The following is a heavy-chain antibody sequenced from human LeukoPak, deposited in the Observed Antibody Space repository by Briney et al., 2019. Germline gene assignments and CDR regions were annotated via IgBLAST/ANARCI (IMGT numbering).Heavy chain of an antibody. CDR3: AKDQLGEEPLGDY. V-gene: IGHV3-30*02. CDR2: IRYDGSNK. CDR1: GFTFSSYG. J-gene: IGHJ4*02. D-gene: IGHD3-16*01. Sequence: GGSLRLSCAASGFTFSSYGMHWVRQAPGKGLEWVAFIRYDGSNKYYADSVKGRFTISRDNSKNTLYLQMNSLRAEDTAVYYCAKDQLGEEPLGDYWGQGTLVTVSS.